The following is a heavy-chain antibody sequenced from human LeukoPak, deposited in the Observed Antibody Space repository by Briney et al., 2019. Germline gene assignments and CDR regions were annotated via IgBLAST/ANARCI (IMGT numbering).Heavy chain of an antibody. V-gene: IGHV3-64*01. Sequence: GGSLRLSCAASGFTFSSYAMHWLRQAPGKGLEYVSAISSNGGSTYYENPVKVRFTISRDNSKNTLYLQMGSLRAEGMAVYYCARVQEVNYDFWSCYCDYWGQGTLVTVSS. CDR1: GFTFSSYA. J-gene: IGHJ4*02. D-gene: IGHD3-3*01. CDR3: ARVQEVNYDFWSCYCDY. CDR2: ISSNGGST.